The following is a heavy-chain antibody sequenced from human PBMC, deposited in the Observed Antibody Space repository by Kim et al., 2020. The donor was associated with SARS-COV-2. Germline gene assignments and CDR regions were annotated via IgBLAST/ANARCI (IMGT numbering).Heavy chain of an antibody. Sequence: ASVKVSCKASGYTFSDYYIHWVRQAPGQGLEWMGCVNCKTGATAYAQMFKGRVTITRDTSISPGYMDLSGLMSDDTAVYYCASWVQVLAGRVPYWGQGSLVTVSS. J-gene: IGHJ4*02. CDR1: GYTFSDYY. V-gene: IGHV1-2*02. D-gene: IGHD3-10*01. CDR2: VNCKTGAT. CDR3: ASWVQVLAGRVPY.